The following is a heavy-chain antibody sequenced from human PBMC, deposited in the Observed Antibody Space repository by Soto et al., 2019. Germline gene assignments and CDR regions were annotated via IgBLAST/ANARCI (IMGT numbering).Heavy chain of an antibody. CDR1: GGTFTHYY. CDR2: INPNGGST. J-gene: IGHJ4*02. Sequence: QVQLEQSGAEVEKPGSSVKVSCKPSGGTFTHYYMHWVRQAPGQGLEWMGIINPNGGSTTYAQRFRAGFTMTRDTSTSTVYMELSSLRSEDSAVYYCATSVNSAMAFDYWGQGTLVTVSS. CDR3: ATSVNSAMAFDY. V-gene: IGHV1-46*01. D-gene: IGHD5-18*01.